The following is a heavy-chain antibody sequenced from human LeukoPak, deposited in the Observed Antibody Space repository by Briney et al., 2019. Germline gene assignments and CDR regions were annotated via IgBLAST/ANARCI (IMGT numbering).Heavy chain of an antibody. Sequence: GASVKVSCKASGSTFTGAYMHWVRQAPGQGLEWMGWINPNSGETRYEQKFQGRVTMTRDTPIDTAHMELGSLTSDDTAVYYCARVLFNSGYDSWGQGTLVTVSS. V-gene: IGHV1-2*02. J-gene: IGHJ5*01. CDR2: INPNSGET. CDR1: GSTFTGAY. D-gene: IGHD3-9*01. CDR3: ARVLFNSGYDS.